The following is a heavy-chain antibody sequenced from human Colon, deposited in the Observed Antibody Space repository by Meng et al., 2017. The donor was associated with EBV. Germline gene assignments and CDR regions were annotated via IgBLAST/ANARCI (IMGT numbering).Heavy chain of an antibody. CDR1: GASISSNNW. CDR3: ARGNAYNAPSFDY. CDR2: IYHGGNT. Sequence: QVPVQGAGPGLVEPSGTLSLTCAVSGASISSNNWWGWVRQPPGKGLEWIGEIYHGGNTNYNPSLKSRVTISVDRSNDQFSLSLSSVTAADTAVYYCARGNAYNAPSFDYWGQGTLVTVSS. D-gene: IGHD5-24*01. J-gene: IGHJ4*02. V-gene: IGHV4-4*02.